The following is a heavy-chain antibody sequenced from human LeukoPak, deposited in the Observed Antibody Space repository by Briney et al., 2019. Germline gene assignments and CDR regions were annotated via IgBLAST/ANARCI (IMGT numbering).Heavy chain of an antibody. D-gene: IGHD3-9*01. CDR1: GGAISSDSYY. Sequence: LETLSLTCTVSGGAISSDSYYWGWIRQPPGKGLEWLGYMYHTGTSYYNPSLRSRVTISVDRSKNQFSLKLSSVTAEDTAVYYCARNADDILTGYYLPYYFDYWGQGTLVTVSS. V-gene: IGHV4-39*01. J-gene: IGHJ4*02. CDR2: MYHTGTS. CDR3: ARNADDILTGYYLPYYFDY.